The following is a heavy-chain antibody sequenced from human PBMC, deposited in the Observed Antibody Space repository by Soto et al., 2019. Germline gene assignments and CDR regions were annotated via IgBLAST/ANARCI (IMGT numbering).Heavy chain of an antibody. D-gene: IGHD3-10*01. CDR3: AKDLNMGPTGGARDY. Sequence: QVQLVQSGPEVKKPGAAVTVSCKASGYTFINHYVHWVRQAPGQGLEWVGLINAHSGTTSSAPQLHGRVTMTTDPSTSTVYMELSSLKFEDTAVYYCAKDLNMGPTGGARDYWGQGTLVTGSS. CDR2: INAHSGTT. CDR1: GYTFINHY. J-gene: IGHJ4*02. V-gene: IGHV1-46*03.